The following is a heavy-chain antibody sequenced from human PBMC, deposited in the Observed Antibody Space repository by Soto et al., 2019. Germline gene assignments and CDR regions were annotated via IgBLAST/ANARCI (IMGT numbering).Heavy chain of an antibody. CDR1: GGSISSYY. CDR3: ARVGLTGVAAHFDY. V-gene: IGHV4-59*01. D-gene: IGHD6-13*01. CDR2: IYYSGST. Sequence: SETLSLTCTVSGGSISSYYWSWIRQPPGKGLEWIGYIYYSGSTNYNPSLKSRVTISVDTSKNQFSLKLSSVTAADTAVYYCARVGLTGVAAHFDYWGQGTLVPVSS. J-gene: IGHJ4*02.